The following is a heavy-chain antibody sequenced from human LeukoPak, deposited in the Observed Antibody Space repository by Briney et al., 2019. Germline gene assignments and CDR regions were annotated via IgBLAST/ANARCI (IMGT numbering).Heavy chain of an antibody. CDR1: GYTFTSYA. Sequence: ASVKVSCKASGYTFTSYAMHWVRQAPGQRLEWMGWINAGNGNTKYSQKFQGRVTITRDTSASTAYMELSSLRSEDTAVYYCARTFVTGTKSYYFDYWGQGTLVTVTS. CDR3: ARTFVTGTKSYYFDY. CDR2: INAGNGNT. D-gene: IGHD3-16*02. V-gene: IGHV1-3*01. J-gene: IGHJ4*02.